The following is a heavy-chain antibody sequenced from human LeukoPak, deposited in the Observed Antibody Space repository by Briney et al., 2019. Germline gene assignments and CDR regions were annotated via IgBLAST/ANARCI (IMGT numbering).Heavy chain of an antibody. D-gene: IGHD4-23*01. CDR3: AREYGGNSLDK. V-gene: IGHV3-21*01. Sequence: GGSLRLSCTASGFTFTNYAMSWVRQSPGKGLEWISFVGLTGGSIYYADSIKGRFTISRDNANNSVFLHMNSLRAEDTGVYYCAREYGGNSLDKWGQGVLVTVSS. CDR2: VGLTGGSI. CDR1: GFTFTNYA. J-gene: IGHJ4*02.